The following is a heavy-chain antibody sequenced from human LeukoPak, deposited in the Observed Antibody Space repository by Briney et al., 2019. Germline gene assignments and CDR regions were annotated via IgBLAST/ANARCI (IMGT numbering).Heavy chain of an antibody. CDR1: GYTFTGYY. CDR3: ARGHNLHNYDFRSGYYSSTEHTY. D-gene: IGHD3-3*01. Sequence: ASVKVSCKASGYTFTGYYMHWVRQAPGQGLEWMGWTNPNSGGTNYAQKFQGRVTMPRDTSISTAYMELSRLRSDDTAVYYCARGHNLHNYDFRSGYYSSTEHTYWGQGTLVTVSS. V-gene: IGHV1-2*02. J-gene: IGHJ4*02. CDR2: TNPNSGGT.